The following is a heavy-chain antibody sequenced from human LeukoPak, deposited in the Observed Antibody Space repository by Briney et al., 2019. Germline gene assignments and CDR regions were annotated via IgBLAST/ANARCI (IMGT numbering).Heavy chain of an antibody. CDR3: ARDTNDFWSGYNYYYYMDV. CDR2: ISSSGSTI. J-gene: IGHJ6*03. V-gene: IGHV3-11*01. D-gene: IGHD3-3*01. Sequence: PGGSLRLSCAASGFTFSDYYVSWLRQAPGKGLEWVSYISSSGSTIYYADSVKGRFTISRDNAKNSLYLQMNSLRAEDTAVYYCARDTNDFWSGYNYYYYMDVWGKGTTVTVSS. CDR1: GFTFSDYY.